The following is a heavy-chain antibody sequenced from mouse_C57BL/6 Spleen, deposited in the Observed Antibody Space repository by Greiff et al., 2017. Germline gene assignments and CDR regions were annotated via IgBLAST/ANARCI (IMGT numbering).Heavy chain of an antibody. Sequence: EVQLVESGGGLVKPGGSLKLSCAASGFTFSSYAMSWVRQTPEKRLEWVATISDGGSYTYYPDNVKGRFTFSRDNAKNNLYLQVCHLKSEDTAMYYCASATGDGYSYAMDYWGQGTSVTVSS. D-gene: IGHD2-3*01. J-gene: IGHJ4*01. CDR2: ISDGGSYT. CDR3: ASATGDGYSYAMDY. CDR1: GFTFSSYA. V-gene: IGHV5-4*01.